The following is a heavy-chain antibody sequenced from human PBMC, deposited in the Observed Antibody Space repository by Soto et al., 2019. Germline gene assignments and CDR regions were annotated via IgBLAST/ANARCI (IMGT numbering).Heavy chain of an antibody. Sequence: GASVKVSCKASGYTFTGYYMHWVRQAPGQGLGWMGWINPNSGGTNYAQKFQGRVTMTRDTSISTAYMELSRLRSDDTAVYYCARGAGAGSSSWYEWWGQGTLVTVSS. CDR3: ARGAGAGSSSWYEW. CDR1: GYTFTGYY. D-gene: IGHD6-13*01. J-gene: IGHJ4*02. V-gene: IGHV1-2*02. CDR2: INPNSGGT.